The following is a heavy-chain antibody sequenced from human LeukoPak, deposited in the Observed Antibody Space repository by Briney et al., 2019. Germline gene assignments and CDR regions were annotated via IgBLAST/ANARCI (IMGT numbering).Heavy chain of an antibody. D-gene: IGHD1-26*01. Sequence: ASVKVSCKASGYTFSDYYIHWVRQAPGQGLEWIGWISPNSGGTKSVQKFQGRVTMTRDTSITTVYMELSGLSFDDTAVYYCARGGGRYSVDYWGQGTLVIVSS. J-gene: IGHJ4*02. V-gene: IGHV1-2*02. CDR3: ARGGGRYSVDY. CDR1: GYTFSDYY. CDR2: ISPNSGGT.